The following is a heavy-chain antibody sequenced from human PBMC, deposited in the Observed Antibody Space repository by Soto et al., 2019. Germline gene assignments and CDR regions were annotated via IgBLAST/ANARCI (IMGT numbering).Heavy chain of an antibody. J-gene: IGHJ4*02. D-gene: IGHD3-16*01. CDR1: GYTFSDYY. V-gene: IGHV1-2*02. CDR3: AREQANAKPEGVDS. Sequence: ASVKVSCKASGYTFSDYYIHWVRQAPGQGLEWMGWINPNSGGTKYAPKFQGGVTMTRDTSITTAYMELSRLRSGDTAVYYCAREQANAKPEGVDSWCEGTLVTVSS. CDR2: INPNSGGT.